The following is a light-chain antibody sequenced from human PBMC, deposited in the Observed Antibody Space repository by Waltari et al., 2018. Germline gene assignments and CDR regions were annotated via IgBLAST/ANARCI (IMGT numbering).Light chain of an antibody. Sequence: DIGMTQSPDSLAVSLGERATINCKTSQSVLYSPNNKNSLAWYQQKPGQPPKLLIYWASTRESGVPDRFGGSGSGTEFTLTISSLQAEDVAVYYCLQHYSSPPVYTFGPGTKLEIK. CDR2: WAS. CDR1: QSVLYSPNNKNS. J-gene: IGKJ2*01. V-gene: IGKV4-1*01. CDR3: LQHYSSPPVYT.